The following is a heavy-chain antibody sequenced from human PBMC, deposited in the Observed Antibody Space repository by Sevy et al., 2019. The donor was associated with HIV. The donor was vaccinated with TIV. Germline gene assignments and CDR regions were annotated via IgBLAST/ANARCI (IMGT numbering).Heavy chain of an antibody. D-gene: IGHD3-10*01. CDR1: GGSISSYY. J-gene: IGHJ5*02. CDR2: IYTSGST. CDR3: ARDKDYYGSGGSSRWFDP. Sequence: SETLSLTCTVSGGSISSYYWSWIRQPAGKGLEWIGRIYTSGSTKYNPSLKSRVTMSVDTSKNQFSLKLSSVTAADTAVYYCARDKDYYGSGGSSRWFDPWGQGTLVTVSS. V-gene: IGHV4-4*07.